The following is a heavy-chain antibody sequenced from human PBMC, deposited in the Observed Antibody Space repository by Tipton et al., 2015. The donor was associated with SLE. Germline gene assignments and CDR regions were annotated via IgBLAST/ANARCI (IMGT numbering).Heavy chain of an antibody. CDR2: IYYRGST. D-gene: IGHD3-9*01. V-gene: IGHV4-31*03. Sequence: TLSLTCTVSGDSISSDDYHWSWIRQHPGKGLEWIGYIYYRGSTNYNPSLKSRVTISVDTSKNQFSLKLSSVTAADTAAYYCARTGILTGADYWGQGTLVTVSS. CDR3: ARTGILTGADY. J-gene: IGHJ4*02. CDR1: GDSISSDDYH.